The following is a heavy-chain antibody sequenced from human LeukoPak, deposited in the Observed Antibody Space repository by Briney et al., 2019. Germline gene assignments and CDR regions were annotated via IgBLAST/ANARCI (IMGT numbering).Heavy chain of an antibody. CDR3: ATTHVSTGTASNY. CDR2: INHSGST. V-gene: IGHV4-34*01. J-gene: IGHJ4*02. CDR1: GGSFSGYY. D-gene: IGHD1-1*01. Sequence: SETLSLTCAVYGGSFSGYYWSWIRQPPGKGLEWIGEINHSGSTNYNPSLKSRVTMSVDTSKNQFSLKLSSVTAADTAVYYCATTHVSTGTASNYWGQGTLVTVSS.